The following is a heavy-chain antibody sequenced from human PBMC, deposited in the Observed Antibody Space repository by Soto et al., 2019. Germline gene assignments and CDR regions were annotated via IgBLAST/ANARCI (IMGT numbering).Heavy chain of an antibody. CDR2: IYYSGST. V-gene: IGHV4-31*03. J-gene: IGHJ5*02. Sequence: QVQLQESGPGLVKPSQTLSLTCTVSGGSISSGGYYWSWIRQHPGKGLEWIGYIYYSGSTYYNPSLKSRVTISVDTSKNQFSLKLSSVTAADTVVYYCARVAQGDYGDYVGWFDPWGQGTLVTVSS. CDR1: GGSISSGGYY. CDR3: ARVAQGDYGDYVGWFDP. D-gene: IGHD4-17*01.